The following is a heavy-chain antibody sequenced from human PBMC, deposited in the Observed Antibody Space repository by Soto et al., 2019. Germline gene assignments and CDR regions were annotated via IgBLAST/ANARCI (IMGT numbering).Heavy chain of an antibody. V-gene: IGHV4-39*01. J-gene: IGHJ4*02. Sequence: QPQLQESGPGLVKPSETLSLTCSVSDDSINSDKYYWGWIRQPPGKGLEWIGSIYYRGNAYYNPSLQTRVTISLDKSKSKYSLKLNSVTAADSAVYFCARLEGLATISYYFDFWGPGALVTVSS. CDR3: ARLEGLATISYYFDF. CDR1: DDSINSDKYY. D-gene: IGHD3-9*01. CDR2: IYYRGNA.